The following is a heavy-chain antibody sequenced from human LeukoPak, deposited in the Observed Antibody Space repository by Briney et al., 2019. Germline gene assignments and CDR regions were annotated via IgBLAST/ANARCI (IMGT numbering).Heavy chain of an antibody. CDR2: ISGDGVST. CDR1: GFTFDDYA. J-gene: IGHJ4*02. Sequence: GGSLRLSCAASGFTFDDYAMHWVRQAPGKGLERVSLISGDGVSTYYADSVKGRFTISRDISKNSLYLQMNSLRIEDTALYYCTKDSSGRFYYFDSWGQGTLVTVSS. D-gene: IGHD1-26*01. V-gene: IGHV3-43*02. CDR3: TKDSSGRFYYFDS.